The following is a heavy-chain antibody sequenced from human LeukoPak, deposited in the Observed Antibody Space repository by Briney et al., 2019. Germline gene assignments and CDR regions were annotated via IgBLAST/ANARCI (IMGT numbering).Heavy chain of an antibody. V-gene: IGHV1-2*02. D-gene: IGHD5-18*01. J-gene: IGHJ5*02. CDR3: AREGDSALDTNWFDP. CDR1: GYTFTGYY. CDR2: INPNTGGT. Sequence: ASVKVSCKAAGYTFTGYYIHWVRQAPGPGFEWMGWINPNTGGTEYAQKFQGRVTMTRDTSISTAYMELSRLKSDDTAIYYCAREGDSALDTNWFDPWGQGTLVTVSS.